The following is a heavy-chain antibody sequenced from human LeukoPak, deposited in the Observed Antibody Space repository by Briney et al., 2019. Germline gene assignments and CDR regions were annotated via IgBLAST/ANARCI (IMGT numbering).Heavy chain of an antibody. CDR2: ISSSSSYI. CDR3: ARGGGGDGYNSCFDY. CDR1: GFTFSNFW. Sequence: GGSLRLSCVASGFTFSNFWMSWVRQAPGKGLEWVSSISSSSSYIYYADSVKGRFTISRDNAKNSLYLQMNSLRAEDTAVYYCARGGGGDGYNSCFDYWGQGTLVTVSS. D-gene: IGHD5-24*01. J-gene: IGHJ4*02. V-gene: IGHV3-21*01.